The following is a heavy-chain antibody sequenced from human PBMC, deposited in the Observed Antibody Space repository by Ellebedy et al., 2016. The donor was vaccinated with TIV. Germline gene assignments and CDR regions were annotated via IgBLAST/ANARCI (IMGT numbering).Heavy chain of an antibody. J-gene: IGHJ4*02. CDR1: GFIFSNYV. CDR2: MAEYDGRT. V-gene: IGHV3-23*01. D-gene: IGHD7-27*01. CDR3: TKRDENWGFFDY. Sequence: GESLKISCAASGFIFSNYVMAWVRQVPGKGLEWVSAMAEYDGRTFYADSVPGRFTISRDNSGNTLFLHMKSLRAEDTAIYYCTKRDENWGFFDYWGQGARVTVSS.